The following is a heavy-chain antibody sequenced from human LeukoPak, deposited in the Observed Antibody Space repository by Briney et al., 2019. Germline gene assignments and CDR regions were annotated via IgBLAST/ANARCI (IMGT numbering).Heavy chain of an antibody. Sequence: SETLSLTCTVSGGSISSGDYYWSWIRQPPGKGLEWIGYIYYSGSTYYNPSLKSRVTISVDTSKNQFSLKLSSVTAADTAVYYCARVLDYYDSSGWYFDLWGRGTLVTVSS. CDR2: IYYSGST. D-gene: IGHD3-22*01. CDR1: GGSISSGDYY. CDR3: ARVLDYYDSSGWYFDL. J-gene: IGHJ2*01. V-gene: IGHV4-30-4*01.